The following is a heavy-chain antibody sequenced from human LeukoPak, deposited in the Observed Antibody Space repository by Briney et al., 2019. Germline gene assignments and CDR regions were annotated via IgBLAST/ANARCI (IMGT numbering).Heavy chain of an antibody. Sequence: LSLTCTVSGGSISSSSYYWGWIRQAPGKGLEWVSYISSSGDIIHYADSVKGRFTISRDNAKNSLFLEMNSLRAEDTAVYYCARGDYDFWSAPGGHIAAYFDYWGQGTLVTVSS. CDR3: ARGDYDFWSAPGGHIAAYFDY. V-gene: IGHV3-11*04. CDR2: ISSSGDII. D-gene: IGHD3-3*01. J-gene: IGHJ4*02. CDR1: GGSISSSSYY.